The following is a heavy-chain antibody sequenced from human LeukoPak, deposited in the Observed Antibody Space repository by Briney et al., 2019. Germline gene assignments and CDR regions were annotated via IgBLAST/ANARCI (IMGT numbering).Heavy chain of an antibody. CDR1: GFTFSSYA. J-gene: IGHJ4*02. CDR2: ISYDGSNK. D-gene: IGHD3-9*01. V-gene: IGHV3-30*04. Sequence: GGSLRLSCAASGFTFSSYAMHWVRQAPGKGVEWGAVISYDGSNKYYADSVKGGFTISRENSKNTLYLQMNTLRAQDTAVYYCARHRKTTYYDILTDWFDYWGQGTLVTVSS. CDR3: ARHRKTTYYDILTDWFDY.